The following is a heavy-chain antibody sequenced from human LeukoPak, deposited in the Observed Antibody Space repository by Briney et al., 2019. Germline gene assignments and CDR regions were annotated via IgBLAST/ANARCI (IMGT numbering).Heavy chain of an antibody. CDR1: GFTFSSYW. CDR2: TKQDGSEK. Sequence: GGSLRLSCAASGFTFSSYWMSWVRQAPGKGLEWVANTKQDGSEKYYVDSVKGRFTISRDNAKNSLYLQMNSLRAEDTAAYYCARGEGYYDFWSGYLGRVPYYYYYMDVWGKGTTVTVSS. CDR3: ARGEGYYDFWSGYLGRVPYYYYYMDV. D-gene: IGHD3-3*01. V-gene: IGHV3-7*01. J-gene: IGHJ6*03.